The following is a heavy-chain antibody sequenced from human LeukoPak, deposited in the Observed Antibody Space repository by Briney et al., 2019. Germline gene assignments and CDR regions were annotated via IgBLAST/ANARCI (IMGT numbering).Heavy chain of an antibody. CDR2: IYYSGST. CDR1: GGSISSYY. J-gene: IGHJ4*02. D-gene: IGHD4-17*01. Sequence: SETLSLTCTVSGGSISSYYWSWIRQPPGKGLEWIGYIYYSGSTNYNPSLKSRVTISVDTSKNQFSLKLSSVTAADTAVYYCARDSEYYGDYGLWGQGTLVTVSS. CDR3: ARDSEYYGDYGL. V-gene: IGHV4-59*01.